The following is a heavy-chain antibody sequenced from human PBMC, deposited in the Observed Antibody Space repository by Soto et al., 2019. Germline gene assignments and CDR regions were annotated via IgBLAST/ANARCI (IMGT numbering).Heavy chain of an antibody. V-gene: IGHV3-30-3*01. CDR1: GFTFSSYA. D-gene: IGHD3-10*01. CDR2: ISYDGSNK. CDR3: ARVLYPLGGNYGMDV. Sequence: GGSLRLSCAASGFTFSSYAMHWVHQAPGKGLEWVAVISYDGSNKYYADSVKGRFTISRDNSKNTLYLQMNSLRAEDTAVYYCARVLYPLGGNYGMDVWGQGTTVTVSS. J-gene: IGHJ6*02.